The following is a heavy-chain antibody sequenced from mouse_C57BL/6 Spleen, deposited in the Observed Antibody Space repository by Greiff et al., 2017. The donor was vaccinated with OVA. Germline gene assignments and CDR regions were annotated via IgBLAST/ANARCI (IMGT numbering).Heavy chain of an antibody. CDR3: ARWQTGSSYYYAMDY. CDR1: SYTFTSYW. D-gene: IGHD1-1*01. J-gene: IGHJ4*01. Sequence: QVQLQQSGAELVKPGASVKLSCKASSYTFTSYWMHWVKQRPGRGLEWIGRIDPNSGGTKYNEKFKSKATLTVDKPSSTAYMQLSSLTSEDSAVYYCARWQTGSSYYYAMDYWGQGTSVTVSS. CDR2: IDPNSGGT. V-gene: IGHV1-72*01.